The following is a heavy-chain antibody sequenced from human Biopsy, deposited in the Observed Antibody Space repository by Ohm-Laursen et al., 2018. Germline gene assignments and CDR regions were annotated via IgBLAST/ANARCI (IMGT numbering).Heavy chain of an antibody. CDR3: AGIVLGPTNDAFDI. CDR2: IYSSGFS. J-gene: IGHJ3*02. V-gene: IGHV4-4*07. CDR1: GASISGFY. Sequence: GTLSLTCTVSGASISGFYWSWIRQPAGKGPEWIGRIYSSGFSNYNPSLRSRVTMSVDTSKDQFSLKLSSVAAADTAVYYCAGIVLGPTNDAFDIWGQGTMVTVSS. D-gene: IGHD1-26*01.